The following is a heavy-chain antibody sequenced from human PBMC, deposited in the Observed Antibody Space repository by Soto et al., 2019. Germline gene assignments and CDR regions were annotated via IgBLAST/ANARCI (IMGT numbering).Heavy chain of an antibody. CDR1: GGSITRNDHY. D-gene: IGHD6-19*01. V-gene: IGHV4-39*01. J-gene: IGHJ4*02. Sequence: QLQLQESGPGLVRPSETLSLICTVSGGSITRNDHYWGWIRQSPGKGLEWIGDIKSSGSTNYNLSLKSRVSMSVETSKNQFSLKMNSVTAADTAVYYCARLGSSGWYQGSYFDYWGQGTLVPVSS. CDR2: IKSSGST. CDR3: ARLGSSGWYQGSYFDY.